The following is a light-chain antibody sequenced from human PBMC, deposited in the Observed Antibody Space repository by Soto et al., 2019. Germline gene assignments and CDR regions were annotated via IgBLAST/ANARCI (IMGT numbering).Light chain of an antibody. CDR3: ETWDSNTRV. CDR1: SGHSSYV. J-gene: IGLJ3*02. Sequence: QSVLTQSSSASASLGSSVKLTCTLSSGHSSYVIAWHQQQPGKAPRYLVKVESSGSYNKGSGIPDRFSGSISGADRYLTISNLQSEDEADYYCETWDSNTRVFGGGTQLTVL. V-gene: IGLV4-60*03. CDR2: VESSGSY.